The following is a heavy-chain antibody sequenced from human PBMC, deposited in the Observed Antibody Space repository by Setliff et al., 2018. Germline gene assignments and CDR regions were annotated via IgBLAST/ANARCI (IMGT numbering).Heavy chain of an antibody. CDR2: IYSGGST. Sequence: GGSLRLSCAASGFTVSSNYMSWVRQAPGKGLEWVSIIYSGGSTHYADSVKGRFTISRDNSKNTLYLQMNSLRAEDTAMYYCAREATWGGYSYGYIDYWGQGTLVTVSS. V-gene: IGHV3-66*02. J-gene: IGHJ4*02. CDR1: GFTVSSNY. D-gene: IGHD5-18*01. CDR3: AREATWGGYSYGYIDY.